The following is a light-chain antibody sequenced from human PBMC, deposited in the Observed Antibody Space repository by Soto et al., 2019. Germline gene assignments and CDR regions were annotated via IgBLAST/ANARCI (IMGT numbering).Light chain of an antibody. CDR1: QSVSSSS. J-gene: IGKJ1*01. CDR2: GAS. V-gene: IGKV3-20*01. Sequence: EIVLTQSPGTLSLSPGERAPLSCRAIQSVSSSSLAWYQQKPCRAPRLLIYGASSRATGIPDRFSGSGSGTDFTLTISRLEPEDYAVYYCQQYGSSPPWTFGQGTKVEIK. CDR3: QQYGSSPPWT.